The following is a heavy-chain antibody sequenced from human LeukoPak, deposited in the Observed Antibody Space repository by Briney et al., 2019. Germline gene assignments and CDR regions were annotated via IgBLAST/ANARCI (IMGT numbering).Heavy chain of an antibody. V-gene: IGHV3-21*01. CDR1: GFTFSSYS. D-gene: IGHD5-24*01. CDR2: ISSSSSYI. Sequence: PGRSLRLSCAASGFTFSSYSMNWVRHAPGKGLEWVSSISSSSSYIYYADSVKGRFTISRDNATNSLYLQMNSLRAEDTAVYYCARTRGRDGYNYGGGDAFDIWGQGTMVTVSS. CDR3: ARTRGRDGYNYGGGDAFDI. J-gene: IGHJ3*02.